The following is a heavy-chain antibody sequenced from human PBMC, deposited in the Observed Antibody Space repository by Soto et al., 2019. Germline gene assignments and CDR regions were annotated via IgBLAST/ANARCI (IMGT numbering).Heavy chain of an antibody. D-gene: IGHD3-16*01. V-gene: IGHV2-5*02. CDR1: GFSLSTSGVG. Sequence: QITLKESGPTLVKPTQTLTLTCTFSGFSLSTSGVGVGWIRQPPGKALEWLALIYWDDDKRNSPSLKSRLTITKDTAKNQVVLTMTNMDPVDTATYYCAHRRAARMMITLGPPKDAFDIWGQGTMVTVSS. CDR2: IYWDDDK. J-gene: IGHJ3*02. CDR3: AHRRAARMMITLGPPKDAFDI.